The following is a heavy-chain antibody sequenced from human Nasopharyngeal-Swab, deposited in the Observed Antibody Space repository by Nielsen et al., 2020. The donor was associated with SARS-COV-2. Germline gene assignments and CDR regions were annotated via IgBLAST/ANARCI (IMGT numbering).Heavy chain of an antibody. CDR3: ARVMFGESHPYFDY. V-gene: IGHV3-74*01. Sequence: GESLKISCAASGFTFSSYWMHWVRQAPGKGLVWVSRTNSDGSSTSYADSVKGRFTISRDNAKNTLYLQMNSLRAEDTAVYYCARVMFGESHPYFDYWGQGTLVTVSS. J-gene: IGHJ4*02. CDR1: GFTFSSYW. D-gene: IGHD3-10*02. CDR2: TNSDGSST.